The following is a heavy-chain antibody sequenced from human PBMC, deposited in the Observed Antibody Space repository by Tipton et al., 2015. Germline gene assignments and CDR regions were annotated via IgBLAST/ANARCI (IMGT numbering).Heavy chain of an antibody. Sequence: GLVKPSETLSLICTVSGGSISSSSHYWGWIRQPPGKGLEWIGSIYYSGITYYNPSLKSRVTISVDTSKDQFSLKLSSVSAADTAVYYCARRGVTPLFDYWGQGTLVTVSS. D-gene: IGHD2-21*02. V-gene: IGHV4-39*01. J-gene: IGHJ4*02. CDR2: IYYSGIT. CDR1: GGSISSSSHY. CDR3: ARRGVTPLFDY.